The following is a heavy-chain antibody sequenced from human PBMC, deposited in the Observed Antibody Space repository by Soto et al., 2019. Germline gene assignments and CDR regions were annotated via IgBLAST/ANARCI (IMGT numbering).Heavy chain of an antibody. J-gene: IGHJ5*02. CDR2: IVVGSGNT. CDR1: GFTFISSA. CDR3: GAATYRWVDGTSYKVGPFGP. Sequence: ASVKVSCKASGFTFISSAVQWVRQARGQRLEYIGWIVVGSGNTNYAQKFEKRITITRDMSTSTAYMELRSLRSEDTAVYYCGAATYRWVDGTSYKVGPFGPWRKGTLV. V-gene: IGHV1-58*01. D-gene: IGHD1-1*01.